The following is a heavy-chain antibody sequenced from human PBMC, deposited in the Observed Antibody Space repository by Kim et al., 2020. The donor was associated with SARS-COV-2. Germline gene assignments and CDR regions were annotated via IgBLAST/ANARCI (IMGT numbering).Heavy chain of an antibody. Sequence: SETLSLTCAVYGGSFSGYYWSWIRQPPGKGLEWIGEINHSGSTNYNPSLKSRVTISVDTSKNQFSLRLSSVTAADTAVCYCARGLNSGYPGWYFDRSGRGTLGTVSS. D-gene: IGHD7-27*01. CDR1: GGSFSGYY. CDR3: ARGLNSGYPGWYFDR. J-gene: IGHJ2*01. V-gene: IGHV4-34*01. CDR2: INHSGST.